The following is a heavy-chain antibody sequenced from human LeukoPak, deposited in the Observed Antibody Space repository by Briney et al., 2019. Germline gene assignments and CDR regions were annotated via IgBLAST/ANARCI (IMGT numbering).Heavy chain of an antibody. CDR1: GFTFRNYL. V-gene: IGHV3-48*01. CDR3: ARGYSRAAFDI. D-gene: IGHD2-15*01. CDR2: ISSTGGTI. J-gene: IGHJ3*02. Sequence: GGSLRLSCAASGFTFRNYLMNWVRQAPGKGPEWVSFISSTGGTIYYTDSVKGRFTVSRDNGKNSLLLQMNSLRAEDTALYYCARGYSRAAFDIWGQGTVVAVSS.